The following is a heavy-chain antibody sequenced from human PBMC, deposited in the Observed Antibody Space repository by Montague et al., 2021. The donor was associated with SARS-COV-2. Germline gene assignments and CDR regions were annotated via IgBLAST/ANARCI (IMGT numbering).Heavy chain of an antibody. D-gene: IGHD2-21*01. CDR3: ARDDAGGDRVFWCYFDH. CDR1: GGSISSYY. CDR2: IYTSGST. J-gene: IGHJ1*01. Sequence: SETLSLTCTVSGGSISSYYWCWIRQPAGRGLEWIGRIYTSGSTNYNPSLKSRVTMSVDTSKNQFSLKLSSVTAADTAVYYCARDDAGGDRVFWCYFDHWGQGTLVTVSS. V-gene: IGHV4-4*07.